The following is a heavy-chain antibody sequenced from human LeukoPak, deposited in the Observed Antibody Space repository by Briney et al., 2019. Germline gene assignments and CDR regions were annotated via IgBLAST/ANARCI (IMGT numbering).Heavy chain of an antibody. CDR3: ARGLGIAVTGKFPVGY. CDR1: GYTFTSYD. CDR2: MNPNSGNT. Sequence: ASVKVSCKASGYTFTSYDINWVQQATGQGLEWMGWMNPNSGNTGYAQKFQGRVTMTRNTSISTAYMELSSLRSEDTAVYYCARGLGIAVTGKFPVGYWGQGTLVTVSS. V-gene: IGHV1-8*01. D-gene: IGHD6-19*01. J-gene: IGHJ4*02.